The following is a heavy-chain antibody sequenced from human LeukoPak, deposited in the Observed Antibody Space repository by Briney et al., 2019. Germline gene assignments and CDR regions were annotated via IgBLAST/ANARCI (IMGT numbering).Heavy chain of an antibody. Sequence: PSETLSLTCTVSGDSIRSTSYNWGWIRQPPGKGLEWIGSIHYTGTTFYNPSLKSRVTISIDTSKNQFSLKVSSVTAADTAVYFCARTGGSFYFYYYMDVWGKGTSVTVSS. D-gene: IGHD3-10*01. J-gene: IGHJ6*03. V-gene: IGHV4-39*07. CDR3: ARTGGSFYFYYYMDV. CDR1: GDSIRSTSYN. CDR2: IHYTGTT.